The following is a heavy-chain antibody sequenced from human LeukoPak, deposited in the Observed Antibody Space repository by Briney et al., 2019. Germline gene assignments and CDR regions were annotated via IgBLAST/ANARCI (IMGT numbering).Heavy chain of an antibody. V-gene: IGHV1-69*04. D-gene: IGHD6-19*01. CDR1: GGTFSSYA. CDR2: IIPILGIA. Sequence: GASVKVSCKASGGTFSSYAISWVRQAPGQGLEWMGRIIPILGIANYAQKFQGRVTITADKSTSTAYRELSSLRSEDTAVYYCARDGSSGLGYFDLWGRGTLVTVSS. CDR3: ARDGSSGLGYFDL. J-gene: IGHJ2*01.